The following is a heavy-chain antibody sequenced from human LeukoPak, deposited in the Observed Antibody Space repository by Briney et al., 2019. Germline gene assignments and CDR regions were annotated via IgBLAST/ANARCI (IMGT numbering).Heavy chain of an antibody. J-gene: IGHJ5*02. Sequence: GASVKVSCKASGYTFTNYGITWVRQAPGQGLEWMGWISGYNGNTNYAQKFQGRVTMTIDTSTTTVYMELRSLRSEDTAVYYCARLRNYYDGENWFDPWGQGTLVTVSS. CDR2: ISGYNGNT. CDR1: GYTFTNYG. D-gene: IGHD3-22*01. CDR3: ARLRNYYDGENWFDP. V-gene: IGHV1-18*01.